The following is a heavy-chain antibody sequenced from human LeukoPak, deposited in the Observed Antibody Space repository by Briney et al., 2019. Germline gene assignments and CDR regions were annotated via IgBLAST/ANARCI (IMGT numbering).Heavy chain of an antibody. V-gene: IGHV3-NL1*01. CDR2: ISGGGGST. Sequence: GGSLRLSCVASGFTFSDYGMHWVRQAPGKGLEWVSTISGGGGSTNYADSVKGRFTISRDNSKNTLYLQMNSLRAEDTAVYYCARFAGHDAFDIWGQGTMVTVSS. J-gene: IGHJ3*02. CDR3: ARFAGHDAFDI. D-gene: IGHD3-16*01. CDR1: GFTFSDYG.